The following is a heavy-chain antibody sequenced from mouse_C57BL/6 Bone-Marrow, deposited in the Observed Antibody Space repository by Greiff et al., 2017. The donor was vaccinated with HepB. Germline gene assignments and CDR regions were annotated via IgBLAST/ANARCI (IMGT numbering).Heavy chain of an antibody. V-gene: IGHV1-61*01. CDR1: GYTFTSYW. CDR2: IYPSDSET. CDR3: ARTSTTVVATPFDY. J-gene: IGHJ2*01. Sequence: VQLQQPGAELVRPGSSVKLSCKASGYTFTSYWMDWVKQRPGQGLEWIGNIYPSDSETHYNQKFKDKATLTVDKSSSTAYMQLSSLTSEDSAVYYCARTSTTVVATPFDYWGQGTTLTVSS. D-gene: IGHD1-1*01.